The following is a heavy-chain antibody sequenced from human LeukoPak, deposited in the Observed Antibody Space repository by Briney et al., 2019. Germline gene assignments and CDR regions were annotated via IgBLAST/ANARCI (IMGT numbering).Heavy chain of an antibody. J-gene: IGHJ4*02. CDR3: AKVSALRFLEWPDYFDY. D-gene: IGHD3-3*01. Sequence: GGSLRLSCAASGFTFSSYGMHWVRQAPGKGLEWVAVIWYDGSNKYYADSVESRFTISRDNSKNTLYLQMNSLRAEDTAVYYCAKVSALRFLEWPDYFDYWGQGTLVTVSS. CDR1: GFTFSSYG. V-gene: IGHV3-33*06. CDR2: IWYDGSNK.